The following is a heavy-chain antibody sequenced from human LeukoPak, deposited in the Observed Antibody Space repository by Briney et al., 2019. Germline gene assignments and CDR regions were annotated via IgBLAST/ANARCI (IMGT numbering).Heavy chain of an antibody. Sequence: PSETLSLTCTVSGGSISSGDYYWSWIRQPPGKGLEWIGYIYYSGSTYYNPSLKSRVTISVDTSKNQFSLKLSSVTAADTAVYYCAKNKHGSGSYYAFDYWGQGTLVTVSS. CDR1: GGSISSGDYY. D-gene: IGHD3-10*01. J-gene: IGHJ4*02. CDR3: AKNKHGSGSYYAFDY. V-gene: IGHV4-30-4*01. CDR2: IYYSGST.